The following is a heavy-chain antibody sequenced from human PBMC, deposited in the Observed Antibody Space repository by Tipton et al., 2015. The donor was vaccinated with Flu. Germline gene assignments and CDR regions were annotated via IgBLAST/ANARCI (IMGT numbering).Heavy chain of an antibody. CDR1: GFTFSSYW. J-gene: IGHJ3*02. Sequence: SLRLSCAASGFTFSSYWMSWVRQASGKGLEWVANIKQDGSEKYYVDSVKGRFTISRDNAKNSLYLQMNSLRAEDTAVYYCARPVPGTRGAFDIWGQGTMVTVSS. D-gene: IGHD3-10*01. CDR2: IKQDGSEK. CDR3: ARPVPGTRGAFDI. V-gene: IGHV3-7*01.